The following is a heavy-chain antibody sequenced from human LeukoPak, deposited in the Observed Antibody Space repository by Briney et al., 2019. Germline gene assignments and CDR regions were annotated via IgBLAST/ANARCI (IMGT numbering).Heavy chain of an antibody. V-gene: IGHV3-49*03. Sequence: PGGSLRLSCTASGFTFGDYAMSWFRQAPGKGLEWVGFIRSKAYGGATEYAASVKGRFTISRDDSKGIAYLQMNSLKTEDTAVYYCTRRGSGWHFDYWGQGTLVTVSS. D-gene: IGHD6-19*01. CDR3: TRRGSGWHFDY. CDR1: GFTFGDYA. CDR2: IRSKAYGGAT. J-gene: IGHJ4*02.